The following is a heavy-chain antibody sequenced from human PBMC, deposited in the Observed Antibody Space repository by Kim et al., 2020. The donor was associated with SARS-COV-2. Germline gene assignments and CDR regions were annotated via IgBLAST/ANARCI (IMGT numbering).Heavy chain of an antibody. Sequence: GGSLRLSCAASGFTFRNYAMSWVRQAPGKGLEWVSAISSFGSTFYADSVKGRFTISRDNSKNMLYLQTNSLRIEDTAVYYCTKATVGGELSYFDYWGKGTLVTVSS. D-gene: IGHD3-16*02. CDR3: TKATVGGELSYFDY. CDR1: GFTFRNYA. CDR2: ISSFGST. V-gene: IGHV3-23*01. J-gene: IGHJ4*02.